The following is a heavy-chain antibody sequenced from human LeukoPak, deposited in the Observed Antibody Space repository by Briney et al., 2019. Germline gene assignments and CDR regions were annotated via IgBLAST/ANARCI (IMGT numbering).Heavy chain of an antibody. CDR1: GFAFSSYT. Sequence: SGGSLRLSCAASGFAFSSYTMNWVRQAPGKGLEWVSYISGSSGTIFYADSVKGRFTISRDNAKNSLYLQMNSLRAEDTAVYYCARRPYFYYGMDVWGQGTTVTVSS. CDR2: ISGSSGTI. D-gene: IGHD2-21*01. J-gene: IGHJ6*02. CDR3: ARRPYFYYGMDV. V-gene: IGHV3-48*04.